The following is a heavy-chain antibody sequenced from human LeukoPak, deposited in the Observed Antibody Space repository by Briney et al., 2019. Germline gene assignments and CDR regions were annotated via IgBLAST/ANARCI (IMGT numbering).Heavy chain of an antibody. CDR3: GTLLSNGPFDY. CDR1: GYTFTGYY. CDR2: IYPNSGAT. V-gene: IGHV1-2*02. Sequence: ASVKVSCKASGYTFTGYYMHWVRQAPGQGLEWMGYIYPNSGATKYAQKFQGRVTMTRDTSISTACMELSGLGSDATAVYYCGTLLSNGPFDYWGQGSLVTVSS. J-gene: IGHJ4*02.